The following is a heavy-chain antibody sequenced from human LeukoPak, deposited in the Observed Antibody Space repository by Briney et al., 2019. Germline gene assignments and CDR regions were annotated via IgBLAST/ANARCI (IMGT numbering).Heavy chain of an antibody. CDR1: GFTVSSNY. Sequence: PGGSLRLSCAASGFTVSSNYKSWVRQAPGRGLEWVSIIYSSGNTYYTDSVKGRFTISRDNSKNTLYLQMNSLRAEDTAVYYCAWGLMFDPWGQGTLVTVSS. CDR2: IYSSGNT. D-gene: IGHD3-16*01. V-gene: IGHV3-53*01. J-gene: IGHJ5*02. CDR3: AWGLMFDP.